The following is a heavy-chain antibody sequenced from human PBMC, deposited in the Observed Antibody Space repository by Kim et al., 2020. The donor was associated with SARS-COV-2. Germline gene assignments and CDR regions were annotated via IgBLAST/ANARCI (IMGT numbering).Heavy chain of an antibody. CDR1: GYTFTSYG. D-gene: IGHD6-6*01. Sequence: ASVKVSCKASGYTFTSYGISWVRQAPGQGLEWMGWISAYNGNTNYAQKLQGRVTMTTDTSTSTAYMELRSLRSDDTAVYYCARGEDVSSIAARTDGYYFDYWGQGTLVTVSS. CDR3: ARGEDVSSIAARTDGYYFDY. CDR2: ISAYNGNT. J-gene: IGHJ4*02. V-gene: IGHV1-18*04.